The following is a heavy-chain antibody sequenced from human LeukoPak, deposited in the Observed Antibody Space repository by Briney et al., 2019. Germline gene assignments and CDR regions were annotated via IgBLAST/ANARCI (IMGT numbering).Heavy chain of an antibody. D-gene: IGHD6-13*01. V-gene: IGHV3-48*01. Sequence: GGSLRLSCAASGFTFSSYSMNWVRQAPGKGLEWVSYISSSSSTIYYADSVKGRFTISRDNAKNSLYLQMNSLRAEDTAVYYCARTKGERQQLVRDWGQGTLVTVSS. J-gene: IGHJ4*02. CDR2: ISSSSSTI. CDR1: GFTFSSYS. CDR3: ARTKGERQQLVRD.